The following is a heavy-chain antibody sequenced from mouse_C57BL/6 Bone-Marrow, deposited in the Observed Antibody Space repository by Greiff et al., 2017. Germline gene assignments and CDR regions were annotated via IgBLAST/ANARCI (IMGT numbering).Heavy chain of an antibody. D-gene: IGHD6-1*01. V-gene: IGHV1-18*01. J-gene: IGHJ2*01. CDR3: ARLLWDYCDY. CDR1: GYTFTDYN. CDR2: INPNNGGT. Sequence: EVTLQASGPELVKPGASVKIPCKASGYTFTDYNMDWVKQSHGKSLEWIGDINPNNGGTIYNQKFKGKATLTVDKSSSTAYMDLRSLTSEDTAVYYCARLLWDYCDYWGQGTTLTVSS.